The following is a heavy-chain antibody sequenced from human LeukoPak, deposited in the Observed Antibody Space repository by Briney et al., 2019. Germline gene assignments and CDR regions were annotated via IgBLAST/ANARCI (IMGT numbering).Heavy chain of an antibody. CDR1: GFTFSYYT. D-gene: IGHD2-15*01. CDR3: ARDGGSRVAVTEGAFDL. Sequence: PGGSLRLSCAASGFTFSYYTMNWVRQAPGKGLEWVSSISSSSNNIYYVDSVKGRFTIFRDSAKNSLYLQMSSLRAEDTAVYYCARDGGSRVAVTEGAFDLWGQGTVVTVSS. CDR2: ISSSSNNI. V-gene: IGHV3-21*01. J-gene: IGHJ3*01.